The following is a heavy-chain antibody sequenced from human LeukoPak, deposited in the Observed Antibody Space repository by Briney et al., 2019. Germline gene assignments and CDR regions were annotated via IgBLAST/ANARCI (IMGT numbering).Heavy chain of an antibody. Sequence: SETLSLTCTVSGGSIRSNYWSWIRQPPGKGLEWIGYIYYSGSTKYNPSLKSRVTISLDTSKNQFSLKLSSVTAADTAVYYCARGGHYYDSSGYNPWGQGTLVTVSS. CDR3: ARGGHYYDSSGYNP. J-gene: IGHJ5*02. V-gene: IGHV4-59*01. D-gene: IGHD3-22*01. CDR1: GGSIRSNY. CDR2: IYYSGST.